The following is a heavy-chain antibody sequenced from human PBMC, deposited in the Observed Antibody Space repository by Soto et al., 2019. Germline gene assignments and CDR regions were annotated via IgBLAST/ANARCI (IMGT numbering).Heavy chain of an antibody. V-gene: IGHV3-23*01. CDR2: ISGGGGST. J-gene: IGHJ4*02. Sequence: PGVSLRLSCAASGFTFSSYAMSWVRQAPGKGLEWVSAISGGGGSTYYADSVKGRFTISRDNSKHTLFLQMNSLGVDDTAVYYCAKGQVYFDYWGQGTLVTVSS. CDR3: AKGQVYFDY. CDR1: GFTFSSYA. D-gene: IGHD2-8*01.